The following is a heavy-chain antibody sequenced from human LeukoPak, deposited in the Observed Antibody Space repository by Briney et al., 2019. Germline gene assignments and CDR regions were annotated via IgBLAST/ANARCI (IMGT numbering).Heavy chain of an antibody. CDR1: GFTFRSYA. Sequence: GGSLRLACAASGFTFRSYAMHWVGQAPGKGLEWVAVISYDGSNKYYADSVKGRFTISRDNSKNTLYLQMNSLRPDDTAVYYCARGTYYDFWSADYWGQGTLVTVSS. D-gene: IGHD3-3*01. CDR3: ARGTYYDFWSADY. CDR2: ISYDGSNK. J-gene: IGHJ4*02. V-gene: IGHV3-30-3*01.